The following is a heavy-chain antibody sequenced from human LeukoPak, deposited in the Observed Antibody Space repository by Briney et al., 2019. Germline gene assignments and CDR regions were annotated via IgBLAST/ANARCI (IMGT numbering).Heavy chain of an antibody. CDR2: IHHSGST. V-gene: IGHV4-4*02. Sequence: SETLSLTCAVSGGSISSTNWWSWVRQPPGKGLEWIGEIHHSGSTDYNPSLKSRVTMSLDTSKNQFSLNLNSVTAADTAVYYCARAVITFGAAVAKGFDCWGQGTLVTVSS. J-gene: IGHJ4*02. D-gene: IGHD3-16*01. CDR3: ARAVITFGAAVAKGFDC. CDR1: GGSISSTNW.